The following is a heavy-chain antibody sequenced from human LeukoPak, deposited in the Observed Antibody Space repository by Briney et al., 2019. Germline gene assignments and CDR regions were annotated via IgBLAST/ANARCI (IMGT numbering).Heavy chain of an antibody. V-gene: IGHV6-1*01. J-gene: IGHJ4*02. CDR3: ARDRGYSGYYYFDY. Sequence: SQTLSLTCAISGDSVSSNSAAWNWIRQSPSGGLEWLGRTYYRSKWYDDYAVSVKSRITINPDTSKNQFSLQLNSVTPEDTAVYYYARDRGYSGYYYFDYWGQGTLVTVSS. CDR1: GDSVSSNSAA. CDR2: TYYRSKWYD. D-gene: IGHD5-12*01.